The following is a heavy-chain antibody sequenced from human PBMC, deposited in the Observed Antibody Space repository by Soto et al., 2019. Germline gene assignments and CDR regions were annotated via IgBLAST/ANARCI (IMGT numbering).Heavy chain of an antibody. CDR2: IIPIFGTA. D-gene: IGHD6-19*01. Sequence: QVQLVQSGAEVKKPGSSVKVSCKASGGTFSSYAISWVRQAPGQGLEWMGGIIPIFGTANYAQKFQGRVTITAAESTRTAYMELSSLRSEDTAVYYLARDLGVVVAGPPYYFDYWGQGTLVTVSS. CDR1: GGTFSSYA. V-gene: IGHV1-69*01. J-gene: IGHJ4*02. CDR3: ARDLGVVVAGPPYYFDY.